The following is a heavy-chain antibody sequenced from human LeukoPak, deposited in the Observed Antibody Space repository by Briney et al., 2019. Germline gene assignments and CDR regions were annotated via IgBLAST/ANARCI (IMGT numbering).Heavy chain of an antibody. CDR1: GFTFSSYG. CDR3: AKLPGNMVRDDY. V-gene: IGHV3-33*06. CDR2: TWYDGTKK. D-gene: IGHD3-10*01. J-gene: IGHJ4*02. Sequence: GGSLRLSCAASGFTFSSYGMHWVRQAPGKGLEWVAVTWYDGTKKYYADSVKGRFTISRDNSKNTLYLEMNSLRAEDTAVYYCAKLPGNMVRDDYWGQGTLVTVSS.